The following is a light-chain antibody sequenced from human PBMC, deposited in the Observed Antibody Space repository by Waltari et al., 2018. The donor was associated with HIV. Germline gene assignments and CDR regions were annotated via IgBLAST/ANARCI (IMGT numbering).Light chain of an antibody. CDR2: RNN. CDR1: SHNTCNRG. V-gene: IGLV10-54*04. CDR3: SAWDSSLGAWV. J-gene: IGLJ3*02. Sequence: VLTQPPSVPNALRQTATLTCPCNSHNTCNRGSTWLQHHQGHPPKLLSYRNNNRPSGISERFSASRSRNTASLTITGLQPEDEADYYCSAWDSSLGAWVFGGGTKLTVL.